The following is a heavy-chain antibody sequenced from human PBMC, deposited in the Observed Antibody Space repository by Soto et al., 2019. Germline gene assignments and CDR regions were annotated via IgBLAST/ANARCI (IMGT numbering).Heavy chain of an antibody. CDR1: GGTFSSYA. J-gene: IGHJ6*02. D-gene: IGHD6-13*01. CDR3: ARGYSSSWYCGMDV. CDR2: IIPIFGTA. V-gene: IGHV1-69*12. Sequence: QVQLVQSGAEVKKPGSSVKVSCKASGGTFSSYAISWVRQAPGQGLEWMGGIIPIFGTANYAQKFQGRVTXXAXEXXSTAYMGLSSVRSEDTAVYYCARGYSSSWYCGMDVWGHGTTVTVSS.